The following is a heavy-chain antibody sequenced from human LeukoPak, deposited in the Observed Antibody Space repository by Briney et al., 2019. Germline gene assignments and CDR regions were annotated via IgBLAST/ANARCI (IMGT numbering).Heavy chain of an antibody. CDR1: LVTFSRYV. V-gene: IGHV1-69*04. Sequence: SSEKVSCTASLVTFSRYVPLWRRQPPGQGLEWMGWIIPILGIANYAQKFQGRVTITADKSTSTPYMALSSLRSEDTAVYYCARAGRDGYNRGVFDYWGQGTLVTVSS. J-gene: IGHJ4*02. CDR3: ARAGRDGYNRGVFDY. D-gene: IGHD5-24*01. CDR2: IIPILGIA.